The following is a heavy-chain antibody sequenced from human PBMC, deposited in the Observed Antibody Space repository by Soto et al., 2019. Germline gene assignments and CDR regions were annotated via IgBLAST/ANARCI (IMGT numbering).Heavy chain of an antibody. J-gene: IGHJ6*02. CDR1: GDTFSSYA. Sequence: SVKVSCKASGDTFSSYAVNWVRQAPGRGLEWMGRIITVLGTTDYAQNFKGRLTITAEKSTKTVYMELSSLRSEDTAVYYCAPRRHCAFDCYHKQYYGRDVWGQDTTVNVSS. CDR2: IITVLGTT. CDR3: APRRHCAFDCYHKQYYGRDV. D-gene: IGHD2-21*01. V-gene: IGHV1-69*04.